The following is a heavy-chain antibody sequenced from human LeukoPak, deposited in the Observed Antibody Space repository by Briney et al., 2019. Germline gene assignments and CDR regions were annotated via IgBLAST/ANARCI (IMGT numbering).Heavy chain of an antibody. CDR1: GFTFSSYA. J-gene: IGHJ4*02. CDR3: AKSHDYGDSGDY. CDR2: ISWNSGSI. V-gene: IGHV3-9*01. Sequence: GGSLRLSCAASGFTFSSYAMHWVRQAPGKGLEWVSGISWNSGSIGYADSVKGRFTISRDNAKNSLYLQMNSLRAEDTALYYCAKSHDYGDSGDYWGQGTLVTVSS. D-gene: IGHD4-17*01.